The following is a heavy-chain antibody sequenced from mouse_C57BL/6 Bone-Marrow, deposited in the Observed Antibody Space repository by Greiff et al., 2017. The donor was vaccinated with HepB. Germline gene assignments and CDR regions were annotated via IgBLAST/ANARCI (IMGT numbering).Heavy chain of an antibody. D-gene: IGHD1-1*02. CDR2: INPYNGGT. CDR1: GYTFTDYY. J-gene: IGHJ1*03. CDR3: ARTSGSPYWYFDV. V-gene: IGHV1-19*01. Sequence: EVQLQQSGPVLVKPGASVKMSCKASGYTFTDYYMNWVKQSHGKSLEWIGVINPYNGGTSYNQKFKGKATLTVDKSSSTAYMELNSLTSEDSAVYYCARTSGSPYWYFDVWGTGTTVTVSS.